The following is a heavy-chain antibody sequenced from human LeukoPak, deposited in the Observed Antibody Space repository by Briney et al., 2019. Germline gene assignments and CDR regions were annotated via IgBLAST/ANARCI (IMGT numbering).Heavy chain of an antibody. D-gene: IGHD6-6*01. J-gene: IGHJ3*02. CDR3: ARVEYSADAFDI. V-gene: IGHV1-8*01. CDR2: MNPNSGNT. Sequence: GASVKVSCKASGYTFTSYDINWVRQATGQGLEWMGWMNPNSGNTGYAQKFQGRVTMTRNTSISTAYMELSSLRSEDTAVYYCARVEYSADAFDIWGQGTMVTVSS. CDR1: GYTFTSYD.